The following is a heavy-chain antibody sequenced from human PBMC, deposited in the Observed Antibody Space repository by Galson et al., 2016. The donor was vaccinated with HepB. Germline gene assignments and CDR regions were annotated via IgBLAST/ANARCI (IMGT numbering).Heavy chain of an antibody. V-gene: IGHV1-18*01. CDR3: ARGVEEDFWSGYSADYFDY. CDR1: GYSFRNYG. CDR2: ISAYGGKT. D-gene: IGHD3-3*01. Sequence: SVKVSCKASGYSFRNYGITWVRQAPGQGLEWMGWISAYGGKTVYAQRFQGRLTMTTETSTTTASMELRNLRSDDTAGYYCARGVEEDFWSGYSADYFDYWGPGTLVTVSS. J-gene: IGHJ4*02.